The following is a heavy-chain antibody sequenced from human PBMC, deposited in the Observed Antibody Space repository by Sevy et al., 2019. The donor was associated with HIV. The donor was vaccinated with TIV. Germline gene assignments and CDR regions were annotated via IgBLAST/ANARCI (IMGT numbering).Heavy chain of an antibody. CDR1: GFSFSNYW. CDR3: ARDCSSTTCLWGMDV. V-gene: IGHV3-7*03. Sequence: GGSLRLSCAASGFSFSNYWMSWVRQAPGKGLEWVANIKLDGSEKYYVDSVKGRFTISRDNAKKCLYLQMNSLTTEDTAVYYCARDCSSTTCLWGMDVWGQGTTVTVSS. D-gene: IGHD2-2*01. J-gene: IGHJ6*02. CDR2: IKLDGSEK.